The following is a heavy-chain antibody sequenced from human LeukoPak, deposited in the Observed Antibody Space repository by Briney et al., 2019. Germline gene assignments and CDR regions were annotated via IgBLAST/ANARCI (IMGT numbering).Heavy chain of an antibody. CDR3: ARDSSGWYSFDY. CDR2: IWYDGSNK. V-gene: IGHV3-33*01. CDR1: GFTFSSYG. Sequence: XGSLRLSCAASGFTFSSYGMHWVRQAPGKGLEWVAVIWYDGSNKYYADSVKGRFTISRDNSKNTLYLQMNSLRAEDTAVYYCARDSSGWYSFDYWGQGTLVTVSS. J-gene: IGHJ4*02. D-gene: IGHD6-19*01.